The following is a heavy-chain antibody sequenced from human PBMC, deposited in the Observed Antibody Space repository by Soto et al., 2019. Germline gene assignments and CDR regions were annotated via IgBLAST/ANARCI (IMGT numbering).Heavy chain of an antibody. CDR3: ARQRDYDSSAYYYYGMDV. V-gene: IGHV4-39*01. J-gene: IGHJ6*02. Sequence: ASEKLSLTCTVSGGFLSRSSYYWGWIRQPPGKGLGWIGSIYYSGSTYYNPSLKSRVTISVDTSKNQFSLKLSSVTAADTAVYYCARQRDYDSSAYYYYGMDVWGQGTTVTVSS. D-gene: IGHD3-22*01. CDR2: IYYSGST. CDR1: GGFLSRSSYY.